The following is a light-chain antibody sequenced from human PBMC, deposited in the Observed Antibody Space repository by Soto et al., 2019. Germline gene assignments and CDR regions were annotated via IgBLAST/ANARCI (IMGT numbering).Light chain of an antibody. V-gene: IGKV3-20*01. Sequence: EIVLTQSPGTLSLSPGERATLSCRASQSVSSYLAWYQHKPGQAPRLLIYGASSRATGIPDRFSGSGSGTDFTLTISRLEPEDFAVYYCQQYGSSRTFGQGTTVDIK. J-gene: IGKJ1*01. CDR3: QQYGSSRT. CDR2: GAS. CDR1: QSVSSY.